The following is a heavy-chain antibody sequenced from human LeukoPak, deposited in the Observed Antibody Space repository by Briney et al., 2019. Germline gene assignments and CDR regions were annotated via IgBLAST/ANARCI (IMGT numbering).Heavy chain of an antibody. CDR2: ITWDGGST. V-gene: IGHV3-43*01. Sequence: GGSLRLSCAASGFTFDDYTMHWVRHAPGKGLEWVSLITWDGGSTHYADSVKGRFTISRDNSKNSLYLQMNSLRTENTAFYYCAKGTLAAAGTGVMDVWGKGTTVIVSS. CDR3: AKGTLAAAGTGVMDV. J-gene: IGHJ6*03. CDR1: GFTFDDYT. D-gene: IGHD6-13*01.